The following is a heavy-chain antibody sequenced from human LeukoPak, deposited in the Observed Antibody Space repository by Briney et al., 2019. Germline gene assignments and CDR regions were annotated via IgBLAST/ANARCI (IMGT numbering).Heavy chain of an antibody. D-gene: IGHD5-18*01. CDR1: GYTLTQLS. V-gene: IGHV1-24*01. CDR3: AVIQLYREYYFDY. CDR2: FDPEDGET. Sequence: ASVKVSCKVSGYTLTQLSMHWVRQAPGKGLEWMGGFDPEDGETIYAQKFQGRVTMTEDTSTDTAYMELSSLRSEDTAVYYCAVIQLYREYYFDYWGQGTLVTVSS. J-gene: IGHJ4*02.